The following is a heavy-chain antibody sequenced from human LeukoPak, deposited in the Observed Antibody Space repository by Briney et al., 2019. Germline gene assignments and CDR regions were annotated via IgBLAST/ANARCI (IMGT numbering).Heavy chain of an antibody. V-gene: IGHV3-30-3*01. CDR1: GFTFSSFA. J-gene: IGHJ6*03. CDR2: ISYDGNNK. Sequence: GRSLRLSCAASGFTFSSFAMHWVRQAPGKGLEWVSIISYDGNNKYFADSVKGRFTISRDNSENTLYLQMNSLRADDTAVYYCARVIEGTSTGAPGYHFYYYYMDVWGKGTTVTVSS. D-gene: IGHD3-16*02. CDR3: ARVIEGTSTGAPGYHFYYYYMDV.